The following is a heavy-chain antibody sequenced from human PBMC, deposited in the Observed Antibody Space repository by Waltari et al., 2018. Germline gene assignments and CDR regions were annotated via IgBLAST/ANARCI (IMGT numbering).Heavy chain of an antibody. D-gene: IGHD2-15*01. CDR1: GYSISSGYY. J-gene: IGHJ5*02. Sequence: QVQLQESGPGLVKPSETLSLTCAVSGYSISSGYYWGWIRQPPGKGLEWIGSIYHSGSTYYNPSLKSLVTISVDTSKNQFSLKLSSVTAADTAVYYCARSSIAGDCSGGSCYEGWFDPWGQGTLVTVSS. CDR3: ARSSIAGDCSGGSCYEGWFDP. V-gene: IGHV4-38-2*01. CDR2: IYHSGST.